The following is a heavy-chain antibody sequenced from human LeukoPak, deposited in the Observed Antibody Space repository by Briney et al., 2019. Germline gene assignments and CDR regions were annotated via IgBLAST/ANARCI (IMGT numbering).Heavy chain of an antibody. CDR2: VSGSGDST. V-gene: IGHV3-23*01. CDR1: GFTFSTYA. D-gene: IGHD6-13*01. J-gene: IGHJ1*01. CDR3: AKGDDIAAAGTLHLDH. Sequence: GGSLRLSCAASGFTFSTYAMCWVRQTPGKGLEWVSAVSGSGDSTYYADSVKGRFTISRDNSKNTLYLHMNSLRAEDTAIYYCAKGDDIAAAGTLHLDHWGQGTLVTVSS.